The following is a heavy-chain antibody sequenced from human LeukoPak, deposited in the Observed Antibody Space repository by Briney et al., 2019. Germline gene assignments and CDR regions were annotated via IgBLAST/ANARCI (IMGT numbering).Heavy chain of an antibody. J-gene: IGHJ6*03. CDR2: IKQDGSEK. D-gene: IGHD3-9*01. CDR3: ARDGTYYDILTGYLLDYYYMDV. V-gene: IGHV3-7*03. Sequence: PGGSLRLSCAASGFTFSSYWMSWVRQAPGKGLEWVANIKQDGSEKYYVDSVKGRFTISRDNAKNSLYLQMNSLRAEDTAVYYCARDGTYYDILTGYLLDYYYMDVWGKGTTVTVSS. CDR1: GFTFSSYW.